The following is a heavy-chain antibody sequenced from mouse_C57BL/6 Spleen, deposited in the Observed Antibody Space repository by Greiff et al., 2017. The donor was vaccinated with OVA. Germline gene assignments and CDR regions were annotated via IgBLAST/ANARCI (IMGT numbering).Heavy chain of an antibody. CDR1: GYTFTSYW. CDR2: IYPSDSET. Sequence: QVQLKQPGAELVRPGSSVKLSCKASGYTFTSYWMDWVKQRPGQGLEWIGNIYPSDSETHYNQKFKDKATLTVDKSSSTAYMQLSSLTSEDSAVYYCARRYDYDGYFDVWGTGTTVTVSS. J-gene: IGHJ1*03. CDR3: ARRYDYDGYFDV. V-gene: IGHV1-61*01. D-gene: IGHD2-4*01.